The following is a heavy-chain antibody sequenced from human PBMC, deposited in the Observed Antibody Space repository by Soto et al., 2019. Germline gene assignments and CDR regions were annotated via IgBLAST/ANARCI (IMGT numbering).Heavy chain of an antibody. V-gene: IGHV3-23*01. CDR1: VFTFSSYA. CDR2: ISGSGGST. Sequence: PWWSLRLSCSASVFTFSSYAMSWVRQAPGKGLEWVSAISGSGGSTYYADSVKGRFTISRDNSKNTLYLQMNSLRAEDTAVYYCAKESWELLLYFQHWGQGTLVTVSS. CDR3: AKESWELLLYFQH. D-gene: IGHD1-26*01. J-gene: IGHJ1*01.